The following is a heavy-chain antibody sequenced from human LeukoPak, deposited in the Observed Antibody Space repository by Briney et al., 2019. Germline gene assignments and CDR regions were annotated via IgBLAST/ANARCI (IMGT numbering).Heavy chain of an antibody. CDR1: GGSISSSSYY. J-gene: IGHJ4*02. V-gene: IGHV4-39*01. D-gene: IGHD1-7*01. CDR3: ARGGRTGTTIDY. CDR2: IYYSGST. Sequence: SETLSLTCTVSGGSISSSSYYWGWIRQPPGKGLEWIGSIYYSGSTYYNPSLKSRVTISVDTSKNQFSLKLSSVTATDTAVYYCARGGRTGTTIDYWGQGTLVTVSS.